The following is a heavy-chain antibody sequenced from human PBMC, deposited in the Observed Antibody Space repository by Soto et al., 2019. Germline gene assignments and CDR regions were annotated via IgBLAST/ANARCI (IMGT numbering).Heavy chain of an antibody. J-gene: IGHJ6*02. D-gene: IGHD3-10*02. CDR3: ASVRGGYYYAMDV. Sequence: SETLSLTCAVYGGSFSGYYWSWIRQPPGKGLEWIGEINHSGSTNYNPSLKSRVTISVDKSKNQFSLKLSSVTAADTAVYYCASVRGGYYYAMDVWGQGTTVTVS. V-gene: IGHV4-34*01. CDR2: INHSGST. CDR1: GGSFSGYY.